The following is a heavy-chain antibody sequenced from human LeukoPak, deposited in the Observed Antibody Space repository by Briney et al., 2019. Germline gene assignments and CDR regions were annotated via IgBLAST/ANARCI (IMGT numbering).Heavy chain of an antibody. CDR1: GGSISSYY. CDR2: IYYSGST. Sequence: PSETLSLTCTVSGGSISSYYWSWIRQPPGKGLDWIGYIYYSGSTNYNPSLKSRVTISVDTSKNQFSLELTSVTAADTAVYYCARDSSGYYNHFDYWGQGTLVTVSS. CDR3: ARDSSGYYNHFDY. V-gene: IGHV4-59*01. J-gene: IGHJ4*02. D-gene: IGHD3-22*01.